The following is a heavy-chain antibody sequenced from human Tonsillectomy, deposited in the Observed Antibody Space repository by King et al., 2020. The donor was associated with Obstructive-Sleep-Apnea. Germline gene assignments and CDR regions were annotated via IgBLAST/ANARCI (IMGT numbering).Heavy chain of an antibody. CDR1: GFRVSSFW. D-gene: IGHD3-16*01. J-gene: IGHJ6*02. V-gene: IGHV3-7*01. CDR2: INQDGSEK. CDR3: ARDVEAVEYYYGMDV. Sequence: VQLVESGGGLVQPGGSLRLSCAASGFRVSSFWMSWVRQAPGKGLEWVGNINQDGSEKYYVDSGRGRFTISRDNAKALLYLQMNSLRVEDTAVYYCARDVEAVEYYYGMDVWGQGTTVTVSS.